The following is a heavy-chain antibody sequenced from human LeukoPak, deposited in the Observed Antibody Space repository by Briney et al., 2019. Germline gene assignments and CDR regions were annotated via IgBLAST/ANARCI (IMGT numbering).Heavy chain of an antibody. CDR3: ARVAADFWSGYYITYYYYYYYMDV. J-gene: IGHJ6*03. D-gene: IGHD3-3*01. V-gene: IGHV3-11*04. CDR1: GFTFSDYY. CDR2: ISSSGSTI. Sequence: GGSLRLSCAASGFTFSDYYMSWIRQALGKGLEWVSYISSSGSTIYYADSVKGRFTISRDNAKNSLYLQMNSLRAEDTAVYYCARVAADFWSGYYITYYYYYYYMDVWGKGTTVTASS.